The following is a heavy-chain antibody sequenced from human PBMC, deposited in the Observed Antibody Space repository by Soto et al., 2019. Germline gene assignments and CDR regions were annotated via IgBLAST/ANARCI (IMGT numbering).Heavy chain of an antibody. Sequence: ASVKVSCKASGYTFTSYYMHWVRQAPGQGLEWMGIINPSGGSTSYAQKFQGRVTMTRDTSTSTVYMELSSLRSEDTAVYYCARERDCSSTSRYAGGWFDPWGQGTLVTVSS. CDR2: INPSGGST. V-gene: IGHV1-46*01. J-gene: IGHJ5*02. D-gene: IGHD2-2*01. CDR1: GYTFTSYY. CDR3: ARERDCSSTSRYAGGWFDP.